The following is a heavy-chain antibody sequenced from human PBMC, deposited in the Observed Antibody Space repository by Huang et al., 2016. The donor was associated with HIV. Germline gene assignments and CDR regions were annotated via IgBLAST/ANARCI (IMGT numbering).Heavy chain of an antibody. V-gene: IGHV7-4-1*02. CDR2: SRTNTGNP. Sequence: QVQLVQSGSELKKPGASVKVSCKASGYSFTHYGLTWVRQAPGQGLEWMGGSRTNTGNPNYAQGFTGRFVFSLNISVTTAYLESNSLKAEDTAVYYCARDSPYGSGRYCPLDFWGQGTLVTVSS. CDR1: GYSFTHYG. J-gene: IGHJ4*02. D-gene: IGHD3-10*01. CDR3: ARDSPYGSGRYCPLDF.